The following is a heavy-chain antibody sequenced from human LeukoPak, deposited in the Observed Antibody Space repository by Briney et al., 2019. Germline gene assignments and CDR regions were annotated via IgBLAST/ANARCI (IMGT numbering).Heavy chain of an antibody. V-gene: IGHV4-4*09. Sequence: PSETLSLTCNVSGASMSSNYWSWIRQPPGKGLEWIGYIYHSGNTNYSPSLESRVTMSVDESKNQFSLRVHFVSAADTAVYYCASTRRAAVAGRFDSWGQETLVTVSS. CDR2: IYHSGNT. D-gene: IGHD6-19*01. J-gene: IGHJ4*02. CDR1: GASMSSNY. CDR3: ASTRRAAVAGRFDS.